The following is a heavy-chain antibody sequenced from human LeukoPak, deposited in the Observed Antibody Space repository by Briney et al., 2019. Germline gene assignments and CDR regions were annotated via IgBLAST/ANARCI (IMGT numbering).Heavy chain of an antibody. D-gene: IGHD5-18*01. V-gene: IGHV3-21*01. CDR2: ISSSSSYI. CDR3: AREVSYGTELDYYYMDV. CDR1: GFTFSSYS. Sequence: GGSLRLSCAASGFTFSSYSMNWVRQAPGKGLEWVSSISSSSSYIYYADSVKGRFTISRDNAKNSLYLQMNSLRAEDTAVYYCAREVSYGTELDYYYMDVWGKGTTVTVSS. J-gene: IGHJ6*03.